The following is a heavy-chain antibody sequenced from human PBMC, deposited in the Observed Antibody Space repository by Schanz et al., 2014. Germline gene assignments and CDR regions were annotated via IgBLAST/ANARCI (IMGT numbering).Heavy chain of an antibody. V-gene: IGHV3-30*02. J-gene: IGHJ4*02. Sequence: QVQLVESGGGVVQPGGSLRLSCAASGFTFSSYSMHWVRQAPGKGLDWVAFIRFDGSSEYYADSVRGRFTISRDDSKNTLYLQMNSLRAEDTAVYYCARHCGGDCYPYWGQGTLVTVSS. CDR3: ARHCGGDCYPY. D-gene: IGHD2-21*01. CDR2: IRFDGSSE. CDR1: GFTFSSYS.